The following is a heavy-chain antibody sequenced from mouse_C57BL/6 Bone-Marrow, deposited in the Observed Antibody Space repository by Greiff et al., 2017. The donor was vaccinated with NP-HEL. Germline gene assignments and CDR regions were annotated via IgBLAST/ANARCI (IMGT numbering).Heavy chain of an antibody. J-gene: IGHJ4*01. CDR3: ARFTTVVATRYAMDY. V-gene: IGHV3-8*01. CDR1: GYSITSDY. D-gene: IGHD1-1*01. CDR2: ISYSGST. Sequence: EVKLQQSGPGLAKPSQTLSLTCSVTGYSITSDYWNWIRKFPGNKLEYMGYISYSGSTYYNPSLKRRISITRDTSKNQYYLQLKSVTTEDTATYYCARFTTVVATRYAMDYWGQGTSVTVSS.